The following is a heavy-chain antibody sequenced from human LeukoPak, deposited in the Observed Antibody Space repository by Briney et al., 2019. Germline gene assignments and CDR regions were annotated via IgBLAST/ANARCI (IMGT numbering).Heavy chain of an antibody. J-gene: IGHJ4*02. D-gene: IGHD3-22*01. CDR3: ARENYDSSGYDY. V-gene: IGHV3-53*01. Sequence: PGGSLRLSCAASGFTVSSNYMSWVRQAPGKGLKWVSVIYSGGSTYYADSVKGRFTISRDNSKNTLYLQMNSLRAEDTAVYYCARENYDSSGYDYWGQGTLVTVSS. CDR1: GFTVSSNY. CDR2: IYSGGST.